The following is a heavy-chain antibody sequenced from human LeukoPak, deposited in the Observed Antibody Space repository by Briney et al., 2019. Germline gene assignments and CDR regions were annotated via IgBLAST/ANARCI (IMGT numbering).Heavy chain of an antibody. CDR3: ATAAGPYYFDY. CDR2: IYYSGST. D-gene: IGHD6-13*01. CDR1: GASISSYY. V-gene: IGHV4-59*05. J-gene: IGHJ4*02. Sequence: PSETLSLTCTVSGASISSYYWTWIRQPPGKGREWIGSIYYSGSTYYNPSLKSRVTISVDTSKNQFSLKLSSVTAADTAVYYCATAAGPYYFDYWGQGTLVTVSS.